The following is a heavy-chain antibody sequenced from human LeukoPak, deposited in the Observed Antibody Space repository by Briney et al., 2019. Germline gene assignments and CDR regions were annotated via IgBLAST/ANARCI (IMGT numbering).Heavy chain of an antibody. Sequence: ASVKVSCTASGSSFSRNGISWVRQAPGQGLEWMGWISTYNGNTNYAQKFQGRVTMTTDTSTNTAYMKLRSLRSDDTAVYYCARDLDYYDSSGSGWFDPWGQGTLVTVSS. CDR2: ISTYNGNT. D-gene: IGHD3-22*01. V-gene: IGHV1-18*01. CDR1: GSSFSRNG. CDR3: ARDLDYYDSSGSGWFDP. J-gene: IGHJ5*02.